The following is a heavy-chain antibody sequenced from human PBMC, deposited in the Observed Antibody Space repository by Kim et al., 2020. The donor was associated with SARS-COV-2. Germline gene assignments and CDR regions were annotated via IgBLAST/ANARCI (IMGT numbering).Heavy chain of an antibody. Sequence: GGSLRLSCAASGFSLSDIGMHWVRRAPGKGLEWVAVISYKGGKKYYADSVKGRFTISRDNSKNTLYLQMNSLRAEDPAVYYCAKAATRKNYYYYSGMDVWGQGTPVTVSS. CDR1: GFSLSDIG. CDR3: AKAATRKNYYYYSGMDV. J-gene: IGHJ6*02. V-gene: IGHV3-30*18. CDR2: ISYKGGKK.